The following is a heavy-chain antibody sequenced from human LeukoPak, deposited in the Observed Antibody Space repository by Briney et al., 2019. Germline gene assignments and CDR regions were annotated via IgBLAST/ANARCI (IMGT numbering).Heavy chain of an antibody. V-gene: IGHV4-4*02. Sequence: SGTLSLTCAVSGGSISSSNWWSWVRQPPGKGLEWIGEIYHSGSTNYNPSLKSRVTISVDKSKNQFSLKLSSVTAADTAVYYCARSHYYDSSGYYYMDVWGKGTTVTVSS. CDR1: GGSISSSNW. CDR2: IYHSGST. D-gene: IGHD3-22*01. J-gene: IGHJ6*03. CDR3: ARSHYYDSSGYYYMDV.